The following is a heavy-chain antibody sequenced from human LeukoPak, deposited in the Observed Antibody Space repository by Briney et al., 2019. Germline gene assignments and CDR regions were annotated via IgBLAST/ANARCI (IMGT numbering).Heavy chain of an antibody. CDR1: GGSLSSSAYY. D-gene: IGHD3-22*01. CDR2: IYYSGST. Sequence: PSETLSLTCTVSGGSLSSSAYYWGWIRQPPGRGLEWIGNIYYSGSTYYNPSLKSRVTISVDTSKNQFSLRLSSVTAADTAVYYCARLGTGYDSSGYSIGWFDPWGQGTLVTVSS. CDR3: ARLGTGYDSSGYSIGWFDP. V-gene: IGHV4-39*01. J-gene: IGHJ5*02.